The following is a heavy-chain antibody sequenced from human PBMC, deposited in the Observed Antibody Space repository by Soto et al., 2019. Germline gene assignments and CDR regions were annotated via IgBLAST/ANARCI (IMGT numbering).Heavy chain of an antibody. V-gene: IGHV5-10-1*01. D-gene: IGHD6-19*01. Sequence: GSLKISCKGSGYSFTSYWISWVRQMPGKGLEWMGRIDPSDSYTNYSPSFQGHVTISADKSISTAYLQWSSLKASDTAMYYCASGISVAGNYYYYGMDVWGQGTTVTVSS. J-gene: IGHJ6*02. CDR2: IDPSDSYT. CDR1: GYSFTSYW. CDR3: ASGISVAGNYYYYGMDV.